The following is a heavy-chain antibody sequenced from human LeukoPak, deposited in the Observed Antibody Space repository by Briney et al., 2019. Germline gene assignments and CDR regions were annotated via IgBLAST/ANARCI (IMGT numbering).Heavy chain of an antibody. CDR1: GGSISSGDYC. CDR2: IYYSGST. D-gene: IGHD5-18*01. V-gene: IGHV4-30-4*08. J-gene: IGHJ6*03. CDR3: ARAIQLWLRGGWYMDV. Sequence: SETLSLTCTVSGGSISSGDYCWSWIRQPPGKGLEWIGYIYYSGSTYYNPSLKSRVTISVDTSKNQFSLKLSSVTAADTAVYYCARAIQLWLRGGWYMDVWGKGTTVTVSS.